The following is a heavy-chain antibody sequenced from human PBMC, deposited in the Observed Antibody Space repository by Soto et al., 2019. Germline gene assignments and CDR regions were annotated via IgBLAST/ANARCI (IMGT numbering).Heavy chain of an antibody. J-gene: IGHJ6*02. CDR3: ARWHSSGPLRYYYGMDV. V-gene: IGHV4-4*07. CDR2: IYTSGST. D-gene: IGHD3-22*01. CDR1: GGSISSYY. Sequence: SETLSLTCTVSGGSISSYYWSWIRQPAGKGLEWNGRIYTSGSTNYNPSLKSQVTMSVDTSKNQFSLKLSSVTAADTAVYYCARWHSSGPLRYYYGMDVWGQGTTVTVSS.